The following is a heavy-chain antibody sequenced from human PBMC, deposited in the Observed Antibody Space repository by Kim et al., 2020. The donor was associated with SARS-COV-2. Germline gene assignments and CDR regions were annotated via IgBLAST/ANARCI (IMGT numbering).Heavy chain of an antibody. CDR1: GFTFSRRA. CDR2: VNNNNNP. D-gene: IGHD6-19*01. Sequence: GGSLRLSCAASGFTFSRRAMSWVRQVPGKGLEWIASVNNNNNPYYADSVKGRFTVSRDITKDTFYLQMNSLRADDTALYYCAKDHPSSGWPTFDSWGQGT. CDR3: AKDHPSSGWPTFDS. J-gene: IGHJ4*02. V-gene: IGHV3-23*05.